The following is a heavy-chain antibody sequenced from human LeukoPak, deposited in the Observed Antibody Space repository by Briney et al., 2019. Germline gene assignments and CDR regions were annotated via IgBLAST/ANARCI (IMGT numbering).Heavy chain of an antibody. Sequence: SETLSLTCTVSGGSISSSSYYWGWIRQPPGKGLEWIGSIYYSGSTYYNPSLKSRVTISVDTSKNQSSLKLSSVTAADTAVYYCARHSWRYCSSTSCLNWFDPWGQGTLVTVSS. J-gene: IGHJ5*02. CDR1: GGSISSSSYY. D-gene: IGHD2-2*01. V-gene: IGHV4-39*01. CDR3: ARHSWRYCSSTSCLNWFDP. CDR2: IYYSGST.